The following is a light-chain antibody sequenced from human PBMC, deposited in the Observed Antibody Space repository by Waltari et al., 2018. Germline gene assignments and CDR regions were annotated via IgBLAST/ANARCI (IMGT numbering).Light chain of an antibody. V-gene: IGKV3-11*01. J-gene: IGKJ4*01. CDR2: DVF. CDR3: QQRIAWPLT. Sequence: EIVLTQSPATLSLSPGERATLSCRASESVTSHLAWYQQKHGQAPRLLIYDVFTRATGIPARFSVSGSGTDFILTISSLEPEDFAVYYCQQRIAWPLTFGGGTKVEIK. CDR1: ESVTSH.